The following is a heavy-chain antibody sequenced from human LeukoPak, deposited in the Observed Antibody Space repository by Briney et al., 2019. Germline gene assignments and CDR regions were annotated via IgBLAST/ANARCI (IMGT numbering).Heavy chain of an antibody. J-gene: IGHJ4*02. D-gene: IGHD6-13*01. CDR1: GFTFSSYG. Sequence: GRSLRLSCAASGFTFSSYGMHWVRQAPGKGLEGVAVIWYDGSNKYYADSVKGRFTISRDNSKNTLYLQMNSLRAEDTAVYYCAGHLSRIAAAPIDYWAREPWSPSPQ. CDR2: IWYDGSNK. V-gene: IGHV3-33*01. CDR3: AGHLSRIAAAPIDY.